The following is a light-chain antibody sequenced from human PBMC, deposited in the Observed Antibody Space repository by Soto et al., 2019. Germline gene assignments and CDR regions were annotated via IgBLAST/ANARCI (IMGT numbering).Light chain of an antibody. Sequence: EIVMTQSPATLSVFPGERATLSCRASQTVNNYLAWYQQKPGQAPRLLIYGVSTRATGIPARFSGSGSGTELTLAINSLQPEDSAVYYWQQHNGWPLTFGAGTKVEIK. CDR2: GVS. CDR3: QQHNGWPLT. J-gene: IGKJ4*01. CDR1: QTVNNY. V-gene: IGKV3-15*01.